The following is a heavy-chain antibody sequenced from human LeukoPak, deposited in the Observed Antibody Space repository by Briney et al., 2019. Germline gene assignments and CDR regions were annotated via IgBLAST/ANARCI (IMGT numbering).Heavy chain of an antibody. V-gene: IGHV1-2*02. D-gene: IGHD3-10*01. J-gene: IGHJ5*02. CDR2: INPNSGGT. CDR1: GYTFTGYY. Sequence: ASVKVSCKASGYTFTGYYMHWVRQAPEQGLEWMGWINPNSGGTNYAQKFQGRVTMTRDTSISTAYMELSRLISDDTAVYYCALGGSGSESATNNWFDPWGQGALVTVSS. CDR3: ALGGSGSESATNNWFDP.